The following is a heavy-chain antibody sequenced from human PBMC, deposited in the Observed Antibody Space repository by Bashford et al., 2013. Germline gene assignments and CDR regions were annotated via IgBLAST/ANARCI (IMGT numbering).Heavy chain of an antibody. Sequence: WVRQAPGQGLEWMGWMNPNSGNTGYAQKFQGRVTMTRNTSISTAYMELSSLRSEDTAMYYCARGISNAWHVNAWGQGTLVTVSS. D-gene: IGHD6-19*01. CDR3: ARGISNAWHVNA. CDR2: MNPNSGNT. J-gene: IGHJ4*02. V-gene: IGHV1-8*01.